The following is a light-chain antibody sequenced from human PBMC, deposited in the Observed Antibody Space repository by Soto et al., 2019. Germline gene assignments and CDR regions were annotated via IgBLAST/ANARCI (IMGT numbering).Light chain of an antibody. CDR3: QQYGISPPYT. CDR1: QSVASNY. V-gene: IGKV3-20*01. J-gene: IGKJ2*01. CDR2: GAS. Sequence: EIVLTQSPGTLSLSAGERATLSCRASQSVASNYLAWYQQKPGQTPRLLIYGASSRATGIPDRFSGSGSGTDFTVTISSLEPEDFAIYYCQQYGISPPYTFGQGTKLE.